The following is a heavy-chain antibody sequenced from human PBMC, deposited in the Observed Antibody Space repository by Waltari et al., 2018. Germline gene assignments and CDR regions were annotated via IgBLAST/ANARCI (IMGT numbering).Heavy chain of an antibody. J-gene: IGHJ2*01. CDR3: ARSTGYPYWNFDL. D-gene: IGHD3-22*01. Sequence: QVQLLESGPGLVKPSQTLSLTCTVSGASITSADYYWSCGRQAPGKGLEWIGHMSNSGATYYNPCLKSPVTISLDTSQNHFSLRLTSVTAADTAMYYCARSTGYPYWNFDLWSRGTLVTVSS. CDR1: GASITSADYY. CDR2: MSNSGAT. V-gene: IGHV4-30-4*08.